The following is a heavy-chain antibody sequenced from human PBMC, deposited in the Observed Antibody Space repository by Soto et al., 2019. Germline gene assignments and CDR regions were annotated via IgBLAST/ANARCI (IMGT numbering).Heavy chain of an antibody. CDR1: GFTFSGSA. V-gene: IGHV3-73*02. CDR2: IRSKANSYAT. D-gene: IGHD3-16*01. J-gene: IGHJ6*02. Sequence: EVQLVESGGGLVQPGGSLKLSCAASGFTFSGSAMHWVRQASGKGLEWVGRIRSKANSYATAYAASVKGRFTISRDDSKNTGYLEMKSPKTEETGGEYWTRLAYRRRPQFYYGKGVWGQGDTVTVSS. CDR3: TRLAYRRRPQFYYGKGV.